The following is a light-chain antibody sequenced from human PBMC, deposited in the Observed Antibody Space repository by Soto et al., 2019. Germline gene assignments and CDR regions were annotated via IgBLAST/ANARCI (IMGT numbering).Light chain of an antibody. J-gene: IGKJ2*01. CDR3: MQGTHWPPYT. V-gene: IGKV2-30*01. CDR2: KVS. CDR1: QSLTYSDGNTY. Sequence: DVAMTQSPLSLSVTLGQPASISCRSSQSLTYSDGNTYLNWFQLRPGQSPRRLIYKVSNRDSGXTXRXXGSGSGTDFTMKISRVEAEDFGVYYCMQGTHWPPYTFGQGTKLEIK.